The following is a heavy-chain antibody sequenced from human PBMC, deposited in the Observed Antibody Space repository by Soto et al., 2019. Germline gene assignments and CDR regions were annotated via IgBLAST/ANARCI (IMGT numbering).Heavy chain of an antibody. V-gene: IGHV4-34*01. Sequence: SETLSLTCAVYGGSFSGHYWSWIRQPPGKGLEWIGEINHSGSTNYNPSLKSRVTISVDTSKNQFSLKLSSVTAADTAVYYCARTYYYDSSGPNPQNYFDYWGQGTLVTVDS. CDR2: INHSGST. J-gene: IGHJ4*02. CDR1: GGSFSGHY. D-gene: IGHD3-22*01. CDR3: ARTYYYDSSGPNPQNYFDY.